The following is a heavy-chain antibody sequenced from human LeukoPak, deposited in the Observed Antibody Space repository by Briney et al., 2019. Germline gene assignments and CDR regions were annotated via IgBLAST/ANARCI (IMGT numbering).Heavy chain of an antibody. Sequence: GASVKVSCKASGYTFSVYYIHWVRQAPGQGLEWMGWINPNSGGTKSAQRFQGRVTMTRDTSISTAYMELSRLTSDDTAVYYCAREPIGDHGAFEIWGQGTMVTVSS. J-gene: IGHJ3*02. CDR3: AREPIGDHGAFEI. CDR1: GYTFSVYY. V-gene: IGHV1-2*02. CDR2: INPNSGGT.